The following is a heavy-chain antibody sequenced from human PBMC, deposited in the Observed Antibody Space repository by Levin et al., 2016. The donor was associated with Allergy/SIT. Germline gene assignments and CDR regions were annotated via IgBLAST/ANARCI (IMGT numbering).Heavy chain of an antibody. Sequence: WIRQPPGKGLEWVSTITGTDGSTSYADSVEGRFTISRDDPRGTLYLQMSNLRPEDTALYYCARVIGVLDHMVSFGVNWFDPWGQGTLVTVSS. D-gene: IGHD3-3*01. J-gene: IGHJ5*02. V-gene: IGHV3-23*01. CDR2: ITGTDGST. CDR3: ARVIGVLDHMVSFGVNWFDP.